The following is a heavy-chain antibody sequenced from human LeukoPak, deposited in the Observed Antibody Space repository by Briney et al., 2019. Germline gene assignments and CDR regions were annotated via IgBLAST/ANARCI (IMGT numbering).Heavy chain of an antibody. CDR3: VRGDWYFES. J-gene: IGHJ4*02. CDR2: INRDGTEK. D-gene: IGHD2-21*01. Sequence: GGSLRLSCATSEFNFSDSRMTWVRQAPGKGLQWVANINRDGTEKHFLDSIEGRFTISRDNRKKSLYLQMNSLRPQDTAVYFCVRGDWYFESWGQGTLVTASS. CDR1: EFNFSDSR. V-gene: IGHV3-7*04.